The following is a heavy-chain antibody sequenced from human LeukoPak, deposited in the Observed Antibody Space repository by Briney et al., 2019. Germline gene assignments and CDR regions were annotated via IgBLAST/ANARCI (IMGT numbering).Heavy chain of an antibody. CDR3: ARVNRGVITSYYYYYGMDV. CDR1: GFTFSSYS. CDR2: ISSSSSTI. J-gene: IGHJ6*02. V-gene: IGHV3-48*01. D-gene: IGHD3-10*01. Sequence: GGSLRLSCAASGFTFSSYSMNWVRQAPGKGLEWVSYISSSSSTIYYADSVKGRFTISRDNAKNSPYLQMNSLRAEDTAVYYCARVNRGVITSYYYYYGMDVWGQGTTVTVSS.